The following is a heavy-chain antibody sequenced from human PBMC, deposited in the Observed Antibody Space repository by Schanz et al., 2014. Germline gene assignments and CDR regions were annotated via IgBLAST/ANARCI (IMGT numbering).Heavy chain of an antibody. J-gene: IGHJ3*01. CDR1: GFTFSRYW. CDR3: ARDGGRDGYNLAFDV. D-gene: IGHD5-12*01. Sequence: EVQLVESGGELIQPGGSLRLSCEASGFTFSRYWMHWVRQAPGKGLEWISSMYINSGSTQYADSVKGRFIISRDSSKNTLFLQMNSLRAEDTAVYFCARDGGRDGYNLAFDVWGQGTLVTVSS. CDR2: MYINSGST. V-gene: IGHV3-74*01.